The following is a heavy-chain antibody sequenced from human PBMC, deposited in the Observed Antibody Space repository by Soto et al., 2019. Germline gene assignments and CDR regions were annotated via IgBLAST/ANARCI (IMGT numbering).Heavy chain of an antibody. CDR3: ARQAAAPGIDLWFXP. J-gene: IGHJ5*02. D-gene: IGHD6-13*01. Sequence: SETLSLTCNVSGGSISSSRSYWAWFRQPPGKELEWIANIFYAGNTYYNPSLKSRVTVSVDTSKNQFSLKLDSVTAADTAVYYCARQAAAPGIDLWFXPWGQGTLVXVSS. V-gene: IGHV4-39*01. CDR2: IFYAGNT. CDR1: GGSISSSRSY.